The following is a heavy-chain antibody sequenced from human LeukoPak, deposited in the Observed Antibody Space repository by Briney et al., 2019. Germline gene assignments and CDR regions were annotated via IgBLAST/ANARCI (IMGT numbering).Heavy chain of an antibody. V-gene: IGHV1-18*01. CDR1: GYTFTSYG. D-gene: IGHD3-10*01. CDR2: ISAYNGNT. J-gene: IGHJ4*01. CDR3: ARGSRREKGPGVVDY. Sequence: GASVKVSCKASGYTFTSYGISWVRRAPGQGLEWMGWISAYNGNTNYAQKLQGRVTMTTDTSTSTAYMELRCLRSDDTAVYYCARGSRREKGPGVVDYWGQGTLVTVSS.